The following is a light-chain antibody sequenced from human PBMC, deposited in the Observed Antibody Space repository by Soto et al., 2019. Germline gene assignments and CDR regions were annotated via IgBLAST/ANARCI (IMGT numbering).Light chain of an antibody. CDR3: QEYNSYSGT. CDR2: DAS. J-gene: IGKJ1*01. Sequence: DIQISQSPSTLSASVGDRVTITCRASQSLGIWLAWHQQKPGKAPKLLIYDASTLKSGVPSRFSGSGSGTKFTLTFSSLQPDDFATYHCQEYNSYSGTFGQGTKVDIK. CDR1: QSLGIW. V-gene: IGKV1-5*01.